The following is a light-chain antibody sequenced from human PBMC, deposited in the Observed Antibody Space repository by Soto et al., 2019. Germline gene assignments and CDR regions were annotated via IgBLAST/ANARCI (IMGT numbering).Light chain of an antibody. CDR2: GAS. CDR3: QQSGSSPVT. Sequence: EIVLTQSPGTLSLSPGERATLSCRARQSVSSSYLAWYQQKPGQAPRLLIYGASSRATGIPDRFSGSGSGTDFTLTISRLEPEDFAVYNCQQSGSSPVTFGQGTKV. V-gene: IGKV3-20*01. J-gene: IGKJ1*01. CDR1: QSVSSSY.